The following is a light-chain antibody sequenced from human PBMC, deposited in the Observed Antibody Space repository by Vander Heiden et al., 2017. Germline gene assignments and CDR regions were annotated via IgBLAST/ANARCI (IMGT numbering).Light chain of an antibody. CDR2: TTS. J-gene: IGLJ3*02. CDR3: LLNYSGTWV. V-gene: IGLV7-43*01. CDR1: TRAVTSGND. Sequence: QTVLPQQPSLPVSPGGTVPPTCASSTRAVTSGNDPSWFQQKPGQAPRTLNDTTSSKHAGTPARFAGTPLGGKAALTLAGVQPEDEADYYCLLNYSGTWVFGGGTKLTVL.